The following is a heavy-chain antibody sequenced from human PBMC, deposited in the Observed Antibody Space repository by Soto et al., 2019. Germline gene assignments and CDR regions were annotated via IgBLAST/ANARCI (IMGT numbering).Heavy chain of an antibody. J-gene: IGHJ5*02. CDR1: GGSLSSGDYY. Sequence: SETLSLTCTVSGGSLSSGDYYWSWIRQPPGKGLEWIGYIYYTGTTRYNPSLKSRVTTSVDTSKNQFSLKLSSVTAADTAVYYCARLGGYYQALDTWGQGTLVTVSS. CDR3: ARLGGYYQALDT. CDR2: IYYTGTT. V-gene: IGHV4-61*08. D-gene: IGHD3-22*01.